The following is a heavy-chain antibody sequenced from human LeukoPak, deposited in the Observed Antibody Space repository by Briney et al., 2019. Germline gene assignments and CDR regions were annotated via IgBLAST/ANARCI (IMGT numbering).Heavy chain of an antibody. CDR1: GGSSSSSGYY. CDR2: IYYTGST. V-gene: IGHV4-39*01. Sequence: SETLSLXCTVSGGSSSSSGYYWGWNRQPPGKGLEWIATIYYTGSTYYSPSLRSRVTISVDTSKDQFSLKLTSVTAADTAVYYCARLTGGYSYGYAGYWGQGTLVTVSS. J-gene: IGHJ4*02. D-gene: IGHD5-18*01. CDR3: ARLTGGYSYGYAGY.